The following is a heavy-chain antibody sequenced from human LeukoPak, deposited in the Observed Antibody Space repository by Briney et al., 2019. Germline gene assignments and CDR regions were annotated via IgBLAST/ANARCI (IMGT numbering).Heavy chain of an antibody. Sequence: TGGSLRLSCAASGFTFSAYNMIWVRQAPGKGLEWLSYISGSSSAIYYADSVQGRFTISRDNAKNSLSLQMSSLRVGDTAVYYCVRDRTLGVRDGFILAWGQGTLVTVSS. CDR2: ISGSSSAI. J-gene: IGHJ5*02. CDR3: VRDRTLGVRDGFILA. CDR1: GFTFSAYN. V-gene: IGHV3-48*01. D-gene: IGHD5-24*01.